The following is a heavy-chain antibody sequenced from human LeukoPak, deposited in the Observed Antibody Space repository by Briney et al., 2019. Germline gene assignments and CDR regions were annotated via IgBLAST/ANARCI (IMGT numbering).Heavy chain of an antibody. CDR3: ARDYGDIVVVVAATGHDAFDI. CDR2: ISAYNGNT. J-gene: IGHJ3*02. Sequence: GASVKVSCKASGYTFTSYGISWVRQAPGQGLEWMGWISAYNGNTNYAQKLQGRVTMTTDTSTRKAYMELRSRRSDDTAVYYCARDYGDIVVVVAATGHDAFDIWGQGTMVTVSS. D-gene: IGHD2-15*01. CDR1: GYTFTSYG. V-gene: IGHV1-18*01.